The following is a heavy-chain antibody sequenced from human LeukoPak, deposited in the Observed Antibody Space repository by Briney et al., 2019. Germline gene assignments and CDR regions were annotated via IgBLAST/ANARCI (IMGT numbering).Heavy chain of an antibody. CDR3: ATVSSNSSISYYDYFDY. D-gene: IGHD6-13*01. CDR2: IKQDGSEK. V-gene: IGHV3-7*01. CDR1: GFTFSSYW. J-gene: IGHJ4*02. Sequence: GGSLRLSCAASGFTFSSYWMSWVRQAPGKGLEWVANIKQDGSEKYYVDSVKGRFTISRDNAKNSLYLQMNSLRAETTAVYYCATVSSNSSISYYDYFDYWGQGTLVTVSS.